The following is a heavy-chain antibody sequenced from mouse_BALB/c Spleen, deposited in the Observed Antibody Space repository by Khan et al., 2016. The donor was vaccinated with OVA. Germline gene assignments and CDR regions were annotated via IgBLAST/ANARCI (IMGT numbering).Heavy chain of an antibody. V-gene: IGHV9-3-1*01. D-gene: IGHD2-1*01. CDR3: ESANGNYWFDY. J-gene: IGHJ3*01. Sequence: QIQLVQSGPELKKPGETVKISCKASGYTFTNYGMNWVKQAPGKGLKWMGWINIYTGELTYADDFKGRFAFSLETSASTAYLEINNLRIEYTATYFCESANGNYWFDYWGQGTLVTVSA. CDR1: GYTFTNYG. CDR2: INIYTGEL.